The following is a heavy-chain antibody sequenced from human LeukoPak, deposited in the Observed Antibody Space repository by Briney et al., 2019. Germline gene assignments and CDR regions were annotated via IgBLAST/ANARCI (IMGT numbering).Heavy chain of an antibody. CDR1: GGTFSSYA. D-gene: IGHD3-9*01. Sequence: SVKVSCKASGGTFSSYAIGWVRQAPGQGLEWMGGIIPIFGTANYAQKFQGRVTITADESTSTAYMELSSLRSEDTAVYYCARYLEDSYYYYYMDVWGKGTTVTVSS. CDR2: IIPIFGTA. V-gene: IGHV1-69*13. J-gene: IGHJ6*03. CDR3: ARYLEDSYYYYYMDV.